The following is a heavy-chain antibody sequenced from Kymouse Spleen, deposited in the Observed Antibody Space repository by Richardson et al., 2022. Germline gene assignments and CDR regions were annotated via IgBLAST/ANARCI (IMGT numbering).Heavy chain of an antibody. Sequence: QVQLVESGGGVVQPGRSLRLSCAASGFTFSSYGMHWVRQAPGKGLEWVAVIWYDGSNKYYADSVKGRFTISRDNSKNTLYLQMNSLRAEDTAVYYCASLGIAARPGFDYWGQGTLVTVSS. J-gene: IGHJ4*02. CDR3: ASLGIAARPGFDY. CDR2: IWYDGSNK. CDR1: GFTFSSYG. D-gene: IGHD6-6*01. V-gene: IGHV3-33*01.